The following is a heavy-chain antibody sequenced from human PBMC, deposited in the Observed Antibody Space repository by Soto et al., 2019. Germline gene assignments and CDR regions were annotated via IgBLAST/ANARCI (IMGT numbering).Heavy chain of an antibody. CDR1: GFTFSSYW. CDR3: ARDYYLFRRITVFGVPHGDAFDT. J-gene: IGHJ3*02. CDR2: IKQDGSEK. D-gene: IGHD3-3*01. V-gene: IGHV3-7*01. Sequence: PGGSLRLSCAASGFTFSSYWMSWVRQAPGKGREWVANIKQDGSEKYYVDSVKGRFTISRDNAKNALYLQMNSLRAEDTAVYYCARDYYLFRRITVFGVPHGDAFDTWGKGTRVTVS.